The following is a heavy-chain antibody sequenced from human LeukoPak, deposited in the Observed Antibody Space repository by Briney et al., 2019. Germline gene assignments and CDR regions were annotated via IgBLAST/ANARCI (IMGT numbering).Heavy chain of an antibody. J-gene: IGHJ4*02. Sequence: SETLSLTCTVSGGSISIYYWSWIRQPPGKGLEWIGYIYDSGSTNYNPSLKSRVTISVDTSKNQFSLKLSSVTAADTAVYYCARYDSSGYPEGNFDYWGQGTLVTVSS. V-gene: IGHV4-59*01. CDR1: GGSISIYY. D-gene: IGHD3-22*01. CDR2: IYDSGST. CDR3: ARYDSSGYPEGNFDY.